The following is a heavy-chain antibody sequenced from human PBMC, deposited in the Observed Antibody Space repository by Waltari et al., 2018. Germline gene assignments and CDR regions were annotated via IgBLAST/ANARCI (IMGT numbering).Heavy chain of an antibody. CDR3: ARAQNIPLAAAGTSFDY. Sequence: QVQLVQSGAEVTTPGSSVKVSCKASGGTFSSYAISWVRKATGQGLEWIGRIIPILGIANYAQKFQGRVTITADKSTSTAYMELSSLRSEDTAVYYCARAQNIPLAAAGTSFDYWGQGTLVTVSS. V-gene: IGHV1-69*04. J-gene: IGHJ4*02. D-gene: IGHD6-13*01. CDR1: GGTFSSYA. CDR2: IIPILGIA.